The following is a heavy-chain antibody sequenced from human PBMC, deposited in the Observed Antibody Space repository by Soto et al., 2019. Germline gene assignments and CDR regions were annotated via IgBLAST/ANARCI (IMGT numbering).Heavy chain of an antibody. J-gene: IGHJ6*02. Sequence: GASVKVSWKGSGYGFTTHCISWVLRAPGHGLEWMGWISAYNGDTHYVQRFQGRLTMTTDTSTSTAYMELRSLTSDDTAVYYCARDPPFSGILRGTPLMDVWGQGTTVTVSS. CDR2: ISAYNGDT. V-gene: IGHV1-18*04. CDR1: GYGFTTHC. CDR3: ARDPPFSGILRGTPLMDV. D-gene: IGHD4-17*01.